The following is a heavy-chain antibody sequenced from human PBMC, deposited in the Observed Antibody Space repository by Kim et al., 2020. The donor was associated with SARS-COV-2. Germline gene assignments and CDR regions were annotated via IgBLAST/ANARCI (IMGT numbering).Heavy chain of an antibody. D-gene: IGHD7-27*01. CDR2: IIPIFGTA. Sequence: SVKVSCKASGGTFSSYAISWVRQAPGQGLEWMGGIIPIFGTANYAQKFQGRVTITADESTSTAYMELSSLRSEDTAVYYCAGERPLGISRKYFDYWGQGTLVTVSS. V-gene: IGHV1-69*13. J-gene: IGHJ4*02. CDR3: AGERPLGISRKYFDY. CDR1: GGTFSSYA.